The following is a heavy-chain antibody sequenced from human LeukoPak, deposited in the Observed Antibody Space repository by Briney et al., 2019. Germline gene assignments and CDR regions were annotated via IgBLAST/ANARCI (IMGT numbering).Heavy chain of an antibody. CDR1: GGSISSYY. V-gene: IGHV4-4*07. J-gene: IGHJ5*02. CDR3: ARDRPYIYCSSTSCYWWFDP. D-gene: IGHD2-2*01. Sequence: PSETLSLTCTVSGGSISSYYWSWIRQPAGKGLEWIGRIYTSGSTNYNPSLESRVTMSVDTSKNQFSLKLSSVTAADTAVYYCARDRPYIYCSSTSCYWWFDPWGQGTLVTVSS. CDR2: IYTSGST.